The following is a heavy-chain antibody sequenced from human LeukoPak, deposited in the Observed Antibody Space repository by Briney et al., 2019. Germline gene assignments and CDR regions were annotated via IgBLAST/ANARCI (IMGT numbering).Heavy chain of an antibody. CDR2: IWYDGSNK. Sequence: GGSLRLSCAASGFTFSNYWMTWVRQAPGKGLEWVAVIWYDGSNKYYADSVKGRFTISRDNSKNTLYLQMNSLRAEDTAVYYCARDKGGSAQYGMDVWGQGTTVTVSS. CDR3: ARDKGGSAQYGMDV. D-gene: IGHD3-10*01. J-gene: IGHJ6*02. CDR1: GFTFSNYW. V-gene: IGHV3-33*08.